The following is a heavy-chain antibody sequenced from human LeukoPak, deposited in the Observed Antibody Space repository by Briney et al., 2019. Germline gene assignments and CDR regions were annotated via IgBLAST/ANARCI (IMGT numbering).Heavy chain of an antibody. D-gene: IGHD5/OR15-5a*01. J-gene: IGHJ4*02. V-gene: IGHV3-23*01. Sequence: GESLRPSCAASGFTFSSYVMSWVRQAPGKGLECASSIVGSGDKTYYADSVKGRFTIYRDNSKNTLYLQMNSLRAEDTAVYYWARRTESKCFDLWGQGTLVTVSS. CDR3: ARRTESKCFDL. CDR1: GFTFSSYV. CDR2: IVGSGDKT.